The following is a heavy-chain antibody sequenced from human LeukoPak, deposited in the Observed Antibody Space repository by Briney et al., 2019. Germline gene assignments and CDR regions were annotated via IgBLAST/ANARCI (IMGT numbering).Heavy chain of an antibody. Sequence: GASVKVSCKASGYTFTSYGISWVRQAPGQGLEWMGWISAYNGNTNYAQKLQGRVTMTTDTSTSTAYMELRSLRSDDTAVYYCARVSSGSGSFYYYGMDVWGQGTTVTASS. D-gene: IGHD3-10*01. CDR3: ARVSSGSGSFYYYGMDV. J-gene: IGHJ6*02. CDR2: ISAYNGNT. CDR1: GYTFTSYG. V-gene: IGHV1-18*01.